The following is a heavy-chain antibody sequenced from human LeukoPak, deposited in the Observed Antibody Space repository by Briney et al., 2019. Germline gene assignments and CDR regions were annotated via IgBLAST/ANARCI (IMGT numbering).Heavy chain of an antibody. CDR1: GGSISSYY. Sequence: PSETLSLTCTVSGGSISSYYWSWIRQPPGKGLEWIGYIYFSGSTTYNPSLKSRVTISVDTSKNQFSLKLSAVTAADTAVYYCAREAGLGAFDIWGQGTMVTVSS. CDR2: IYFSGST. V-gene: IGHV4-59*01. D-gene: IGHD6-19*01. CDR3: AREAGLGAFDI. J-gene: IGHJ3*02.